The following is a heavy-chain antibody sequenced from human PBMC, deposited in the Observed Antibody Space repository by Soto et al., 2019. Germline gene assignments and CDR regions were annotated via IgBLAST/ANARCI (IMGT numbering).Heavy chain of an antibody. J-gene: IGHJ6*03. Sequence: SETLSLTCTVSGGSISSGGYYLSWIRPHPGKGLEWIGYIYYSGSTYYNPSLKSRVTISVDTSKNQFSLKLSSVTAADTAVYYCARDALNCSSTSCRHYYYYMDVWGKGTTVTVSS. D-gene: IGHD2-2*01. CDR2: IYYSGST. CDR1: GGSISSGGYY. V-gene: IGHV4-31*03. CDR3: ARDALNCSSTSCRHYYYYMDV.